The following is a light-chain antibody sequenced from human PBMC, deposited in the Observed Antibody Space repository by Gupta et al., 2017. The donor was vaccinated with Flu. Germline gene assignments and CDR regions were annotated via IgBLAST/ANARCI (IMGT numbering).Light chain of an antibody. J-gene: IGKJ3*01. CDR2: AAS. V-gene: IGKV1-39*01. CDR1: QSISSY. Sequence: DIQMTQSPSSLSASVGDRVTITCRASQSISSYLNWYQQKPGKAPKLLIYAASSLQSGIPSRFSGSGSGTDFTLTISSLQPEDFATYYCQQSYSNPLTFGPGTKVEIK. CDR3: QQSYSNPLT.